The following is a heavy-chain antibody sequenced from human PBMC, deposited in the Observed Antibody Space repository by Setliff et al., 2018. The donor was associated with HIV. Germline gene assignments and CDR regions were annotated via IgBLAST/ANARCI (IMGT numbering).Heavy chain of an antibody. CDR3: ARLDLTTAGQIGYFHH. CDR1: GDTDFY. CDR2: IHASGKT. Sequence: NPSETLSLTCTVSGDTDFYWNWIRQPPGKGLEWIGYIHASGKTNYNPSLKSRVTISLDTSKMQFSLHLTSVTAADTAVYYCARLDLTTAGQIGYFHHWGQGTQVTVSS. J-gene: IGHJ1*01. D-gene: IGHD6-13*01. V-gene: IGHV4-4*09.